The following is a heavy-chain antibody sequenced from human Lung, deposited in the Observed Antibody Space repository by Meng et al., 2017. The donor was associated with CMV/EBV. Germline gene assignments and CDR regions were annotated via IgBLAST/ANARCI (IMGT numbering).Heavy chain of an antibody. Sequence: SXTXSLXCIVSGASVSSGSHYWSWIRQPPGKGLEWIGYIYYSGSTNYNPSLKSRVTISVDNSKNQFSLNLNSLTAADTAVYYCATVCYDLGRNYVAFDYWXQGTXVTVSS. CDR2: IYYSGST. D-gene: IGHD4/OR15-4a*01. J-gene: IGHJ4*02. V-gene: IGHV4-61*01. CDR1: GASVSSGSHY. CDR3: ATVCYDLGRNYVAFDY.